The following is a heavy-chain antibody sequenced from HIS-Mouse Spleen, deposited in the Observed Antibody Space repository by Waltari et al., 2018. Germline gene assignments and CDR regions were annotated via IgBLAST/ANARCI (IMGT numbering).Heavy chain of an antibody. CDR2: ISYDGSNK. J-gene: IGHJ3*02. V-gene: IGHV3-30*18. Sequence: QVQLVESGGGVVQPGRSLRLSCAASGFTFSRYGMQWVRQAPGKGLEWVAVISYDGSNKYYADSVKGRFTISRDNSKNTLYLQMNSLRAEDTAVYYCAKKPPPLPVRDAFDIWGQGTMVTVSS. CDR3: AKKPPPLPVRDAFDI. CDR1: GFTFSRYG. D-gene: IGHD3-10*01.